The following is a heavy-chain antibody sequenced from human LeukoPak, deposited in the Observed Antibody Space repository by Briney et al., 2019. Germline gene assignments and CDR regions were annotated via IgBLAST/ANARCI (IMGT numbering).Heavy chain of an antibody. Sequence: GGSLRLSCAASGFTFDDYAMHWVRHTPEKGLEWISGMRWNGNSIGYAGSVKGRFTISRDNAKNSLYLQMNSLRPEDTALYYCAKDISLGRGYFYMDVWGKGTTVTVSS. D-gene: IGHD1-26*01. V-gene: IGHV3-9*01. CDR2: MRWNGNSI. CDR3: AKDISLGRGYFYMDV. J-gene: IGHJ6*03. CDR1: GFTFDDYA.